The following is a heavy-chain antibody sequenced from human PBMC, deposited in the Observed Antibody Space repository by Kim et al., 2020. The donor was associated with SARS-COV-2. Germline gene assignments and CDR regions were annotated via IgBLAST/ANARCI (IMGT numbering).Heavy chain of an antibody. CDR1: GGSFSGYY. CDR2: INHSGST. Sequence: SETLSLTCAVYGGSFSGYYWSWIRQPPGKGLEWIGEINHSGSTNYNPSLKSRVTISVDTSKNQFSLKLSSVTAADTAVYYCARGASGGDYYYGMDVWGQG. CDR3: ARGASGGDYYYGMDV. D-gene: IGHD3-10*01. V-gene: IGHV4-34*01. J-gene: IGHJ6*02.